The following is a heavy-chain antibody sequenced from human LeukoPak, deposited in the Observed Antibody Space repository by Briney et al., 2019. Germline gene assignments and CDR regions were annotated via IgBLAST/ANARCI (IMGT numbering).Heavy chain of an antibody. CDR1: GGSISSGDYY. V-gene: IGHV4-30-4*01. Sequence: SQTLSLTCTVSGGSISSGDYYWSWIRQPPGKGLEWIGYIYYSGSTYYSPSLKSRVTISVDTSKNQFSLKLSSVTAADTAVYYCARANFFWSGYYPIDYWGQGTLVTVSS. CDR2: IYYSGST. J-gene: IGHJ4*02. D-gene: IGHD3-3*01. CDR3: ARANFFWSGYYPIDY.